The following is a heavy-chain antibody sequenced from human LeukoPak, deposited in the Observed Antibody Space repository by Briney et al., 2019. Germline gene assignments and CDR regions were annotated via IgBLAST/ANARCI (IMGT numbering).Heavy chain of an antibody. D-gene: IGHD6-13*01. Sequence: GGSLRLSCAASGFTVSSNYMNWVRQAPGKGLEWVSGIYVDGTTYYADSVKGRFTISRDNSESTLYLQMNSLRAEDTAVYYCAKDRHSVTWPFDYWGQGTLVTVSS. V-gene: IGHV3-53*01. J-gene: IGHJ4*02. CDR1: GFTVSSNY. CDR3: AKDRHSVTWPFDY. CDR2: IYVDGTT.